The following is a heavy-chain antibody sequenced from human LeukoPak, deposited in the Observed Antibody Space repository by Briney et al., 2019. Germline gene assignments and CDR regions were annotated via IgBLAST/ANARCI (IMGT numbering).Heavy chain of an antibody. CDR3: ARGISGYSYGYDAFDI. D-gene: IGHD5-18*01. CDR1: GYSFTNYG. J-gene: IGHJ3*02. V-gene: IGHV1-8*03. Sequence: ASVKVSCKASGYSFTNYGISWVRQATGHGLEWMGWMNPNSGNTGYAQKFQGRVTITRNTSISTAYMELSSLRSEDTAVYYCARGISGYSYGYDAFDIWGQGTMVTVSS. CDR2: MNPNSGNT.